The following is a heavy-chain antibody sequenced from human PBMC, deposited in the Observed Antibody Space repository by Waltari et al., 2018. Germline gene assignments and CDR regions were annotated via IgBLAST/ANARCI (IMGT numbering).Heavy chain of an antibody. CDR1: GYY. Sequence: GYYIHWMRRAPGQGLEWVGWINPKNGDTRSAQKFRGRVYLTADASDDTAYIVLNSLRSDDTAIFYCARSWSVPQTNFDYWGQGTLVTVSS. CDR2: INPKNGDT. V-gene: IGHV1-2*02. J-gene: IGHJ4*02. CDR3: ARSWSVPQTNFDY.